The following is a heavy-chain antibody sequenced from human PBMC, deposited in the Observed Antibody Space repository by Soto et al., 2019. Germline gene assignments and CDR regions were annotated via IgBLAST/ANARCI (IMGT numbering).Heavy chain of an antibody. J-gene: IGHJ5*02. CDR3: PRVFTLPLAGRFGPHWYAP. V-gene: IGHV4-30-4*01. CDR2: IYYSGST. D-gene: IGHD3-10*01. CDR1: GGSISSGDYY. Sequence: SETLSLTCTVSGGSISSGDYYWSWIRQPPGKGLEWTGYIYYSGSTYYNPSLKSRVTISVDTSKNQFSLKLSSVTAADTAVYYCPRVFTLPLAGRFGPHWYAPSRQRTPVTVPS.